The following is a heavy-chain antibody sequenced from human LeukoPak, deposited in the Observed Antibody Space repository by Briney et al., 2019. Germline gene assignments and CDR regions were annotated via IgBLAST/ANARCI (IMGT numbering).Heavy chain of an antibody. CDR1: GFTFSSYG. J-gene: IGHJ6*03. V-gene: IGHV3-30*02. CDR3: AREGGSIAAVHYYYYMDV. D-gene: IGHD6-13*01. Sequence: GGSLRLSCAASGFTFSSYGMHWVRQAPGKGLEWVAFIRYDGSNKYYADSVKGRFTISRDNSKNTLYLQMNGLRAEDTAVYYCAREGGSIAAVHYYYYMDVWGKGTTVTVSS. CDR2: IRYDGSNK.